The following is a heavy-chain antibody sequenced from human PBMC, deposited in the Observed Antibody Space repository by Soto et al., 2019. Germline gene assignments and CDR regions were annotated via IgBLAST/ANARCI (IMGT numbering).Heavy chain of an antibody. V-gene: IGHV4-59*01. CDR2: IYYSGST. CDR1: GGSISSYY. CDR3: ARTTYYYDSSGYYGYYFDF. Sequence: AETLSLTCTVSGGSISSYYWSWIRQPPGKGLEWIGYIYYSGSTNYTPSLKSRVTISVDTSKNQFSLKLSSVTAADTAVYYCARTTYYYDSSGYYGYYFDFWGQGTLVTVSS. J-gene: IGHJ4*02. D-gene: IGHD3-22*01.